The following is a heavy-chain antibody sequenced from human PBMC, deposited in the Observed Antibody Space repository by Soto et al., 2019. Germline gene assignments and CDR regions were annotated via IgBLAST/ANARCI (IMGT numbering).Heavy chain of an antibody. D-gene: IGHD3-22*01. CDR3: ARNRKNYYDIEWYFDL. J-gene: IGHJ2*01. Sequence: SETLSLTCAVYGGSFSGYYWSWIRQPPGKGLEWIGEINHSGSTNYNPSLKSRVTISVDTSKNQFSLKLSSVTAADTAVYYCARNRKNYYDIEWYFDLWGRGTLVTVSS. V-gene: IGHV4-34*01. CDR2: INHSGST. CDR1: GGSFSGYY.